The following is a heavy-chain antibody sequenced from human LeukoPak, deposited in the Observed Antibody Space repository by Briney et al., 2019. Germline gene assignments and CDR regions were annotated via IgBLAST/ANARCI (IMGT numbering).Heavy chain of an antibody. D-gene: IGHD6-19*01. J-gene: IGHJ4*02. Sequence: GGSLRLSCAASGFTFSSYAMSWVRQAPGKGLEWVSAIGGSGGSTSYADSVKGRFTISRDNSKNTLYLQMNSLRAEDTAVYYCAKASLKAVAGTGFDYWGQGTLVTVSS. CDR1: GFTFSSYA. V-gene: IGHV3-23*01. CDR2: IGGSGGST. CDR3: AKASLKAVAGTGFDY.